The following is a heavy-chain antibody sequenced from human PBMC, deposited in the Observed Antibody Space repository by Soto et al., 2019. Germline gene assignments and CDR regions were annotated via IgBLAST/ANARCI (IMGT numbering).Heavy chain of an antibody. D-gene: IGHD5-12*01. Sequence: PVGSLRLSCAASGFTFSSYEMNWVRQAPGKGLEWVSYISSSGSTIYYADSVKGRFTISRDNAKNSLYLQMNSLRAEDTAVYYCAREMATSPSAFDIWGQGTMVTVSS. CDR3: AREMATSPSAFDI. CDR1: GFTFSSYE. CDR2: ISSSGSTI. V-gene: IGHV3-48*03. J-gene: IGHJ3*02.